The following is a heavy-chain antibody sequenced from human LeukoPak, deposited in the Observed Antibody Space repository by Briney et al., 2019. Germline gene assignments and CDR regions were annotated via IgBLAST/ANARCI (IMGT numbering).Heavy chain of an antibody. CDR2: MNPNSGNT. Sequence: ASVKVSCKASGYTFTSYDINWVRQATGQGLEWMGWMNPNSGNTGYAQKFQGRVTMTRNTSISTAYMELSSLRSEDTAVYYCARVRTRGGKYQLSPLDYWGQGTLVTVSS. D-gene: IGHD2-2*01. V-gene: IGHV1-8*01. CDR1: GYTFTSYD. CDR3: ARVRTRGGKYQLSPLDY. J-gene: IGHJ4*02.